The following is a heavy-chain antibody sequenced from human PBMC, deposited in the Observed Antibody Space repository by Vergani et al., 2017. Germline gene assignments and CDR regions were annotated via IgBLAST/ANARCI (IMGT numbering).Heavy chain of an antibody. D-gene: IGHD3-16*01. V-gene: IGHV4-59*10. CDR1: GGSFSGYY. CDR2: IYTSGST. J-gene: IGHJ6*02. CDR3: ARVLGAYTSGMDV. Sequence: QVQLQQWGAGLLKPSETLSLTCAVYGGSFSGYYWSWIRQPAGKGLEWIGRIYTSGSTNYNPSLKSRVTMSVDTSKNQFSLKLSSVTAADTAVYYWARVLGAYTSGMDVWGQGTTVTVSS.